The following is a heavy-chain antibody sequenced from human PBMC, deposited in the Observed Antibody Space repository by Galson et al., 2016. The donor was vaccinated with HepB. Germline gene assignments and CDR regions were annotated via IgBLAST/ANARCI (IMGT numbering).Heavy chain of an antibody. D-gene: IGHD7-27*01. CDR2: IYSNGAT. CDR3: ARDLTWGKWNYFDY. CDR1: GDSISSYF. V-gene: IGHV4-59*01. J-gene: IGHJ4*02. Sequence: SETLSLTCSVSGDSISSYFWSWIRQPPGKALEWIGYIYSNGATSHNPSLKSRITISVDLSKNQFSLNLYSVTAADTAIYYCARDLTWGKWNYFDYWGQGIPVTVSS.